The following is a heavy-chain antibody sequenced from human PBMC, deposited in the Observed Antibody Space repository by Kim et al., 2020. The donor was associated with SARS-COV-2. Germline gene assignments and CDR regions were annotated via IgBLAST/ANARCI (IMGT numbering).Heavy chain of an antibody. J-gene: IGHJ4*02. CDR3: AWFGGYFHY. Sequence: GGSLRLSCATSGLNFPNAWLSWIRQIPGKGLEWVGLIKSKGDGGATDYAAPVDGRFTVSRDDSKETFFLQMNSLKIEDTGVYYCAWFGGYFHYWGQGTLV. CDR2: IKSKGDGGAT. D-gene: IGHD3-10*01. CDR1: GLNFPNAW. V-gene: IGHV3-15*01.